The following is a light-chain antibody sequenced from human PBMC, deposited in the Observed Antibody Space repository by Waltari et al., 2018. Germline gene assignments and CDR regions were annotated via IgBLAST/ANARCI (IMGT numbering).Light chain of an antibody. V-gene: IGKV2-28*01. CDR1: QSLLYSNGYNY. Sequence: DIVMTQSPLSLPVTPGEPASISCRSSQSLLYSNGYNYLDWYLQKQGQSPHLLIYLGSNRASGVPDMFSGSGSGTDFTLKISRVEAEDVGVYYCMQAVQTPLTFGGGTKVEIK. J-gene: IGKJ4*01. CDR3: MQAVQTPLT. CDR2: LGS.